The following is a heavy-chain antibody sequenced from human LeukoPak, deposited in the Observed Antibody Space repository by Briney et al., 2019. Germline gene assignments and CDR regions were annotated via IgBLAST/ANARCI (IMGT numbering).Heavy chain of an antibody. Sequence: SETLSLTCAVYGGSFSGYYWSWIRQPPGKGLEWIGEINHSGSTNYNPSLKSRVTISVDTSKDQFSLKLSSVTAADTAVSYCARQYSGYVFDYWGQGTLVTVSS. CDR1: GGSFSGYY. J-gene: IGHJ4*02. CDR2: INHSGST. V-gene: IGHV4-34*01. D-gene: IGHD5-12*01. CDR3: ARQYSGYVFDY.